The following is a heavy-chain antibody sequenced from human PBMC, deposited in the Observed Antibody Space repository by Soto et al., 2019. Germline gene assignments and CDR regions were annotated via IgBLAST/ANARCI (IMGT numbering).Heavy chain of an antibody. D-gene: IGHD2-15*01. Sequence: GWSLRLSCAASGFTFSNAWMSWVRQAPGKGLEWVGRIKSKTDGGTTDYAAPVKGGFTISRNDSKTTLYLQMNRLKTEEPAVYYCTRDEPRRYCSGGSCYSGDAFDIWGQGTMVTVSS. CDR1: GFTFSNAW. V-gene: IGHV3-15*01. CDR3: TRDEPRRYCSGGSCYSGDAFDI. J-gene: IGHJ3*02. CDR2: IKSKTDGGTT.